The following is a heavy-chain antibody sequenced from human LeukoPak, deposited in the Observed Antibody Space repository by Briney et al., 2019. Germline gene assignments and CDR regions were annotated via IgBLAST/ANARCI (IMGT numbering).Heavy chain of an antibody. V-gene: IGHV3-23*01. CDR1: GFTFSSYA. CDR3: AREFLYDFWSGYYYYYYGMDV. D-gene: IGHD3-3*01. Sequence: GGSLRLSCAASGFTFSSYAMSWVRQAPGKGLEWVSAISGSGGSTYYADSVKGRFTISRDNSKNTLYLQMNSLRAEDTAVYYCAREFLYDFWSGYYYYYYGMDVWGQGTTVTVSS. J-gene: IGHJ6*02. CDR2: ISGSGGST.